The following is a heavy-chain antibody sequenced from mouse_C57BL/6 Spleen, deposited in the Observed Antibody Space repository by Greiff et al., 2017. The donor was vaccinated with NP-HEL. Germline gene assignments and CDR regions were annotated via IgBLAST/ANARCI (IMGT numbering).Heavy chain of an antibody. D-gene: IGHD3-1*01. CDR2: IDPETGGT. V-gene: IGHV1-15*01. CDR1: GYTFTDYE. Sequence: VQLQQSGAELVRPGASVTLSCKASGYTFTDYEMHWVKQTPVHGLEWIGAIDPETGGTAYNQKFKGKAILTADKSSSTAYMELRSLTSEDSAVYYCTRRGYYFAYWGQGTPLTVSS. CDR3: TRRGYYFAY. J-gene: IGHJ2*01.